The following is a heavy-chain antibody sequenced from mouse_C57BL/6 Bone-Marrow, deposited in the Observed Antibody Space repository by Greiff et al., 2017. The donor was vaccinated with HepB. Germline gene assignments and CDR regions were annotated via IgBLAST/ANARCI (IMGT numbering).Heavy chain of an antibody. CDR1: GFNIKDDY. J-gene: IGHJ2*01. Sequence: VQLQQSGAELVRPGASVKLSCTASGFNIKDDYMHWVKQRPEQGLEWIGWIDPENGDTEYASKFQGKATITADTSSNTAYLQLSSLTSEDTAVYYCTTYYYGSRILARWGQGTTPTVSS. D-gene: IGHD1-1*01. V-gene: IGHV14-4*01. CDR3: TTYYYGSRILAR. CDR2: IDPENGDT.